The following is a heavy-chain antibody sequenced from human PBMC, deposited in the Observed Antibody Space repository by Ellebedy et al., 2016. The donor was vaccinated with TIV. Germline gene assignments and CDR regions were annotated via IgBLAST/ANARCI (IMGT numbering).Heavy chain of an antibody. V-gene: IGHV1-24*01. J-gene: IGHJ4*02. CDR1: GYTLTELS. CDR2: FDPEDGET. D-gene: IGHD2-2*01. CDR3: ATGLGYCSSTSCRDY. Sequence: AASVKVSCKVSGYTLTELSMHWVRQAPGKGLEWMGGFDPEDGETIYAQKFQGRVTMTEDTSTDTAYMELSSLRSEDTAVYYCATGLGYCSSTSCRDYWGQGTLVTVSS.